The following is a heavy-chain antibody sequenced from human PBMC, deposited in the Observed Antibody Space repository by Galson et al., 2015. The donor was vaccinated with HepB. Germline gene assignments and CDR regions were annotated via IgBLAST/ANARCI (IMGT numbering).Heavy chain of an antibody. Sequence: SLRLSCAASGFTVSSNYMSWVRQAPGKGLEWVSVIYSGGSTYYADSVKGRFTISRDNSKNTLYLQMNSLRAEDTAVYYCARERGSNCSSTSCYPLDYYYGIDVWGQGTTVTVSS. V-gene: IGHV3-53*01. CDR3: ARERGSNCSSTSCYPLDYYYGIDV. J-gene: IGHJ6*02. D-gene: IGHD2-2*01. CDR2: IYSGGST. CDR1: GFTVSSNY.